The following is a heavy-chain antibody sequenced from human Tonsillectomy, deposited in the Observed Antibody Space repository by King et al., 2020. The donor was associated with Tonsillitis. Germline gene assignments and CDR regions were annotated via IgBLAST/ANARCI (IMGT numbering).Heavy chain of an antibody. CDR2: IDQNGDVM. Sequence: VQLVESGGALVQPGGSLRLSCEASGFSLSGYWMSWVRQAPGRGLEWVANIDQNGDVMYNEDSVRGRFTISRDTAKNSLYLQMNSLRSDDTALYYCARRPAPAYPISWFDHWGQGILGTVSS. CDR1: GFSLSGYW. V-gene: IGHV3-7*01. J-gene: IGHJ5*02. D-gene: IGHD2-21*01. CDR3: ARRPAPAYPISWFDH.